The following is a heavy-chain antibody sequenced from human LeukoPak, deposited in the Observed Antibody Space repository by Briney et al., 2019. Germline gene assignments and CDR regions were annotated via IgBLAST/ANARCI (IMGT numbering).Heavy chain of an antibody. CDR2: ISGSGGST. V-gene: IGHV3-23*01. Sequence: GGSLRLSCAASGFTFSSYSMLWVRQAPGKGLEWVSAISGSGGSTYYADSVKGRFTISRDNSKNTLYLQMNSLRAEDTAVYYCAKEVGLLWFGESSIVPSGYMDVWGKGTTVTVSS. J-gene: IGHJ6*03. D-gene: IGHD3-10*01. CDR1: GFTFSSYS. CDR3: AKEVGLLWFGESSIVPSGYMDV.